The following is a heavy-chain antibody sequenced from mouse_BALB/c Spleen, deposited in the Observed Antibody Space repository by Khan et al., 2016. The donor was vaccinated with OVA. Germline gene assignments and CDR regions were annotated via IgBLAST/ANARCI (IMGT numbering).Heavy chain of an antibody. V-gene: IGHV1S81*02. CDR3: ARSAGRYFDV. D-gene: IGHD4-1*01. Sequence: QVQLQQPGAELVKPGASVKLSCKASGYTFTSYWMHWVKQRPGQGLEWIGEINPSNGRTNYHEKFKSKATLTVDNSSSQAYMQRSSLTSEDSAVYYCARSAGRYFDVWGAGTTVTVSS. CDR2: INPSNGRT. J-gene: IGHJ1*01. CDR1: GYTFTSYW.